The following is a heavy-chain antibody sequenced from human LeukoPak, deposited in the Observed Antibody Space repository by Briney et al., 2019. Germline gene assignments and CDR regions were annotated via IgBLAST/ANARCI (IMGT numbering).Heavy chain of an antibody. Sequence: GGSLRLSCAASGFTFSSYGMSWVRQAPGKGLEWVSAISGSGGSTYYADSVKGRFTISRDNSKNTLYLQMNSLRAEGTAVYYCAKDVSRRSMIVVVITDYFDYWGQGTLVTVSS. V-gene: IGHV3-23*01. J-gene: IGHJ4*02. CDR3: AKDVSRRSMIVVVITDYFDY. D-gene: IGHD3-22*01. CDR2: ISGSGGST. CDR1: GFTFSSYG.